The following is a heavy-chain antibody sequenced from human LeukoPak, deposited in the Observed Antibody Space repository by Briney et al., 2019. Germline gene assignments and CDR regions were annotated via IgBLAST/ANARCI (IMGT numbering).Heavy chain of an antibody. CDR1: GYTFTSYD. CDR2: MNPNSGHT. Sequence: ASVKISCKASGYTFTSYDIIWVRQASGQGLEWMGWMNPNSGHTGYAQKFQGRVTMTRTTSISTAYMELTSLTSEDSAVYYCARSIVGVRKRNDYWGQGTLVTVSS. D-gene: IGHD1-26*01. V-gene: IGHV1-8*01. CDR3: ARSIVGVRKRNDY. J-gene: IGHJ4*02.